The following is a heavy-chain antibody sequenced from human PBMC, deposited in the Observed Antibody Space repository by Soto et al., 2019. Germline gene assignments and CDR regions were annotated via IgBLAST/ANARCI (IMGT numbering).Heavy chain of an antibody. D-gene: IGHD3-22*01. CDR1: GYTFTNYY. CDR2: THPGHSET. V-gene: IGHV5-51*01. CDR3: ATHTSPCVRAPMNY. Sequence: GESLKISCKGSGYTFTNYYIGWVRQMPGRGLEWMGITHPGHSETRYSPSFEGHVTISADRSTRTAYHHWSSLRASDAAPYYWATHTSPCVRAPMNYWGQGTLVTVSS. J-gene: IGHJ4*02.